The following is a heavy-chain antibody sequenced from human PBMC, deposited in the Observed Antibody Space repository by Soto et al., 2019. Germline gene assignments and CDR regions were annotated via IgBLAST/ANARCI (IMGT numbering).Heavy chain of an antibody. CDR2: IYHTGRT. V-gene: IGHV4-31*03. Sequence: QVQLQEMGPGLVNPSQTLTITCTVSGGSVNSAYWSWIRQLPGKGLEWMGNIYHTGRTFYNPSVKSRVAMSIDTSKPLFSLKMRSVTAADTAVYYCARTDAYNSSFFDSWGQGTVVTVSS. CDR3: ARTDAYNSSFFDS. J-gene: IGHJ4*02. CDR1: GGSVNSAY. D-gene: IGHD6-6*01.